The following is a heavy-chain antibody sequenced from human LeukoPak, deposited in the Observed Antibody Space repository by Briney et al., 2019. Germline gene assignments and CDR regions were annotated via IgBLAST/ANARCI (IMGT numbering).Heavy chain of an antibody. J-gene: IGHJ4*02. CDR3: AKEPHSSSAPSDY. Sequence: PGGSLRLSCAASGFTFDDYAMHWVRQAPGKGLEWVAFIRYDGSNKYYADSVKGRFTISRDNSKNTLYLQMNSLRAEDTAVYYCAKEPHSSSAPSDYWGQGTLVTVSS. CDR1: GFTFDDYA. V-gene: IGHV3-30*02. CDR2: IRYDGSNK. D-gene: IGHD6-6*01.